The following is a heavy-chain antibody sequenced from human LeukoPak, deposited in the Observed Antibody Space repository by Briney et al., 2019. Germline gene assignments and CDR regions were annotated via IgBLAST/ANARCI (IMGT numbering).Heavy chain of an antibody. CDR2: IYYSGST. Sequence: PSETLSLTCTVSGGSISSYYWSWIRQPPGKGLEWIGYIYYSGSTNYNPSLKSRVAISVDTSKNQFSLKLSSVTAADTAVYYCARSVGYCSGGSCYSDNWLDPWGQGTLVTVSS. J-gene: IGHJ5*02. D-gene: IGHD2-15*01. V-gene: IGHV4-59*01. CDR1: GGSISSYY. CDR3: ARSVGYCSGGSCYSDNWLDP.